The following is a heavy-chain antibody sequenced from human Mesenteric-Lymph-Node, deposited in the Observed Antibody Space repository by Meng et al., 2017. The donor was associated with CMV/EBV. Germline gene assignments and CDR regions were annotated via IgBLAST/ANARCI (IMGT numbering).Heavy chain of an antibody. CDR2: ITNTGGST. J-gene: IGHJ4*02. D-gene: IGHD4-11*01. V-gene: IGHV3-23*01. Sequence: GESLKISCAASGFPFMRYAMSWVRQAPGKGLEWVSGITNTGGSTYYADSVKGRFTISRDNSKNTLLLQMNSLKADDTAVYYCAKEHYSNYCYFDYWGQGTLVTVSS. CDR3: AKEHYSNYCYFDY. CDR1: GFPFMRYA.